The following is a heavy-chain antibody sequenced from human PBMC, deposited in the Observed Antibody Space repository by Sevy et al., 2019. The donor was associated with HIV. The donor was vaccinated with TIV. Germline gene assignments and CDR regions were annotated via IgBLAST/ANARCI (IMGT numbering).Heavy chain of an antibody. Sequence: GGSLRLSCAASGFTFSSYWMHWVRQAPGKGLVWVSRINSDGSSTSYADSVKGRFTISRDNAKNTLYLQMNSLRAEDTAVHYCARDGSHYDYVCGSYRSGGGRDAFDIWGQGTMVTVSS. CDR2: INSDGSST. CDR3: ARDGSHYDYVCGSYRSGGGRDAFDI. CDR1: GFTFSSYW. D-gene: IGHD3-16*02. V-gene: IGHV3-74*01. J-gene: IGHJ3*02.